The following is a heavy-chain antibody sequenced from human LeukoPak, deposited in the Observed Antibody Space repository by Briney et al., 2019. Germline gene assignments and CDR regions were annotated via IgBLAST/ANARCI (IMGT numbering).Heavy chain of an antibody. Sequence: ASVKVSCKASGDTFTSYYMHWVRQAPGEGLEWMGIINPSGGSTSYAQKFQGRVTMTRDTSTSTVYMELSSLRSEDTAVYYCAREGGIAAADEGWFDPWGQGTLVTVSS. J-gene: IGHJ5*02. D-gene: IGHD6-13*01. CDR2: INPSGGST. CDR1: GDTFTSYY. V-gene: IGHV1-46*01. CDR3: AREGGIAAADEGWFDP.